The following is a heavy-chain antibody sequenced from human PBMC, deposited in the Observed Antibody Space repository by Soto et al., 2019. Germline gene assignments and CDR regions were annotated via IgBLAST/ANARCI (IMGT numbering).Heavy chain of an antibody. CDR2: IKSKTDGGTT. Sequence: GGSLRLSCAASGFTFSNAWMSWVRQAPGKGLEWVGRIKSKTDGGTTDYAAPVKGRFTISRDDSKNTLYLQMNSLKTEDTAVYYCTTDHLSYDFWSGYYQYPDFDYRGQGTLVTVSS. D-gene: IGHD3-3*01. CDR1: GFTFSNAW. CDR3: TTDHLSYDFWSGYYQYPDFDY. J-gene: IGHJ4*02. V-gene: IGHV3-15*01.